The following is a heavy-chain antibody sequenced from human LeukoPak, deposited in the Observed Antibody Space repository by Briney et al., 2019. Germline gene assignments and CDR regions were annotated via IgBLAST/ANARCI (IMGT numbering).Heavy chain of an antibody. Sequence: SETLSLTCAVSGGSISSSTYYWGWIRQPPGKGLEWIGNIYYTGSTYYNPSLRSRVSISVDTSENEFSLKLTSVTAADTAVYYCARATSGSYSFDYWGQGTLVTVSS. V-gene: IGHV4-39*07. CDR1: GGSISSSTYY. D-gene: IGHD1-26*01. CDR3: ARATSGSYSFDY. J-gene: IGHJ4*02. CDR2: IYYTGST.